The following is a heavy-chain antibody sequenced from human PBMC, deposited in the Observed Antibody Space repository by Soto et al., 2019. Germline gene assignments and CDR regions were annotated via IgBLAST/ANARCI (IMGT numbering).Heavy chain of an antibody. V-gene: IGHV1-3*01. CDR2: INAGNGNT. J-gene: IGHJ6*02. D-gene: IGHD6-19*01. Sequence: RASVKVSCKASGYTFTSYAMHWVRQAPGQRLEWMGWINAGNGNTKYSQKLQGRVTMTTDTSTSTAYMELRSPRSDDTAVYYCARGYQAVAGYYGMDVWGQGTTVTVSS. CDR3: ARGYQAVAGYYGMDV. CDR1: GYTFTSYA.